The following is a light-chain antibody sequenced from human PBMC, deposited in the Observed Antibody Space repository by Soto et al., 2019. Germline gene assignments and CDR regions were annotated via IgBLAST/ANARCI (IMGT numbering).Light chain of an antibody. CDR3: QQYDNWPPYT. CDR2: GAS. V-gene: IGKV3D-15*01. J-gene: IGKJ2*01. CDR1: QSVSSN. Sequence: EVVMTQSPATLSVSPGESATLSCRASQSVSSNLAWYQQKPGQAPRLLISGASTRATGIPARFSGSGSGTEFTLTISSLQSEDFAVYYCQQYDNWPPYTFGQGTKLEI.